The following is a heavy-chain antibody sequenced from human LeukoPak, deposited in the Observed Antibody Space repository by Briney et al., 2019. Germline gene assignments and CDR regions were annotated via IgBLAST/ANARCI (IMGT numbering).Heavy chain of an antibody. CDR3: ARVASRRVNSSGYRYFDL. J-gene: IGHJ2*01. Sequence: PGGSLRLSCAASGFTFSSYEMNWVRQAPGKGLEWVSYISSSGSTIYYADSVKGRFTISRDNAKNSLYLQMNSLRAEDTAVYYCARVASRRVNSSGYRYFDLWGRGTLVTVSS. D-gene: IGHD3-22*01. V-gene: IGHV3-48*03. CDR2: ISSSGSTI. CDR1: GFTFSSYE.